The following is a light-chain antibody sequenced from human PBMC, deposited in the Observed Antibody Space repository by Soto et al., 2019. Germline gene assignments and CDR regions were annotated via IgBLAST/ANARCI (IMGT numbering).Light chain of an antibody. J-gene: IGLJ2*01. V-gene: IGLV1-40*01. CDR3: QSYDSSLSGSL. CDR1: SSNIGAGYD. CDR2: ANT. Sequence: QSVLTQPPSVSGAPGQRVTISCTGSSSNIGAGYDVHWYQQLPGTAPKLLIYANTNRPSGVPDRFSGSKSGTSASLAITGFQAEDEADYYCQSYDSSLSGSLFGGGTKLTVL.